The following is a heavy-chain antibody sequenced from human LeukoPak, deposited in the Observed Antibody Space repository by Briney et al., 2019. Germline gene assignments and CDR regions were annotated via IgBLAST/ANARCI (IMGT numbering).Heavy chain of an antibody. V-gene: IGHV3-21*01. CDR1: GFTFSDYS. CDR3: ARDLTPDSIAVAGTGGY. CDR2: ISSSSSYI. D-gene: IGHD6-19*01. Sequence: GGSLRLSCAASGFTFSDYSINWVRLAPGKGLEWVSSISSSSSYIYYADSVKGRFTISRDNAKNSLYLQMNSLRAEDTAVYYCARDLTPDSIAVAGTGGYWGQGTLVTVSS. J-gene: IGHJ4*02.